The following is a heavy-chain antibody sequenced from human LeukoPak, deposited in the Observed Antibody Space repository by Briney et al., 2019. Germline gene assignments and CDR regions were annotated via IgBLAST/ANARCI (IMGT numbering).Heavy chain of an antibody. CDR2: IYENGRT. CDR1: GGSIGNFF. D-gene: IGHD1-26*01. V-gene: IGHV4-59*01. J-gene: IGHJ4*02. Sequence: SETLSLTCAVSGGSIGNFFWSWIRQSPGEGLEWIGFIYENGRTSYNPSLKSRVTISVDMSKNQFSLRLTSMTAADTAVYYCARDWELGHWGRGILVTVTS. CDR3: ARDWELGH.